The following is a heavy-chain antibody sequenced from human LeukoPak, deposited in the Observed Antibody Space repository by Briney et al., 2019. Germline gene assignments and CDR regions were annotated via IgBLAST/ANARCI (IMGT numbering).Heavy chain of an antibody. CDR1: GGSFSGYY. CDR2: INHSGST. J-gene: IGHJ3*01. V-gene: IGHV4-34*01. Sequence: PSETLSLTCAVYGGSFSGYYWSWIRQPPGKGLEWIGEINHSGSTNYNPSLKSRVTISVDTSKNQFSLKLSSVTAADTAVYYCARALGYSGYDSWGQGTMVTVSS. D-gene: IGHD5-12*01. CDR3: ARALGYSGYDS.